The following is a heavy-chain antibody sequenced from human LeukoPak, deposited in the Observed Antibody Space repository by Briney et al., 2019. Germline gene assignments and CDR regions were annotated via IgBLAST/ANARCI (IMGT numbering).Heavy chain of an antibody. J-gene: IGHJ3*02. Sequence: ASVKVSCKASGGTFSSYAISWVRQAPGQGLEWMGRIIPILGIANYAQKFQGRVTITADKSTSTAYMELSSLRSEDTAVYYCARLNYDFWSGLPIGGNAFDIWGQGTMVTVSS. V-gene: IGHV1-69*04. CDR3: ARLNYDFWSGLPIGGNAFDI. D-gene: IGHD3-3*01. CDR1: GGTFSSYA. CDR2: IIPILGIA.